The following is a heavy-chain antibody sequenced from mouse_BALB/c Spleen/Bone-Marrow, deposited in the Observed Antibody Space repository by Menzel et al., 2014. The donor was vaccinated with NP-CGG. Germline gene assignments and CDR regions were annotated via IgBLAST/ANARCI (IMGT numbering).Heavy chain of an antibody. CDR1: GYVFSTYW. CDR3: ARGGISVDY. J-gene: IGHJ2*01. V-gene: IGHV1-80*01. Sequence: SGAELVRPGSSVKISCESSGYVFSTYWINRVKQRPGQGLEWIGQIYPGDGDTDYNGKFKDKATLTADKSSNTAYMQLSSLTSEDSAVYFCARGGISVDYWGQGTTLTVSS. CDR2: IYPGDGDT.